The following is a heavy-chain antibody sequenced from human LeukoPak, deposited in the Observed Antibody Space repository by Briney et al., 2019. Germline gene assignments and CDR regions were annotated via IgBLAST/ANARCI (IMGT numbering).Heavy chain of an antibody. J-gene: IGHJ6*03. CDR3: ARFSMVRGVNRDYYYYMDV. CDR2: INWNGGST. D-gene: IGHD3-10*01. Sequence: LTGGSLRLSCAASGFTFDDYGMSWVRQAPGKGLEWVSGINWNGGSTGYADSVKGRFTISRDNAKNSLYLQMNSLRAEDTALYYCARFSMVRGVNRDYYYYMDVWGKGTTVIVSS. V-gene: IGHV3-20*04. CDR1: GFTFDDYG.